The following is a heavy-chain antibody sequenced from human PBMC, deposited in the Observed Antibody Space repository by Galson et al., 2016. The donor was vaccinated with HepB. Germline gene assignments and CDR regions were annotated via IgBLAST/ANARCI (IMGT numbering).Heavy chain of an antibody. Sequence: SLRLSCAASGFTFSTYGMHWVRQAPGKGLEWVAVIWYDGSNKYYADSVRGRFTISRDNSKNTLYLQMNSLRAEDTAVYYCASEAPILAPTLDYWGQGTRVIVSS. V-gene: IGHV3-33*01. D-gene: IGHD5-12*01. CDR3: ASEAPILAPTLDY. CDR2: IWYDGSNK. CDR1: GFTFSTYG. J-gene: IGHJ4*02.